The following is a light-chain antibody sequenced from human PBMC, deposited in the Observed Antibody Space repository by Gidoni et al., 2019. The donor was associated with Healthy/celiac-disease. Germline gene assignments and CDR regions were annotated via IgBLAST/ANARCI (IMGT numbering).Light chain of an antibody. Sequence: DIVMPQSPAPLAVSLGERATINCKSSQSVLYSSNNKNYLAWYQQKPGQPPKLLIYWASTRESGVPDRFSGSGSGTDFTLTISSLQAEDVAVYYCQQYYSTPMYTFGQGTKLEIK. CDR1: QSVLYSSNNKNY. V-gene: IGKV4-1*01. J-gene: IGKJ2*01. CDR2: WAS. CDR3: QQYYSTPMYT.